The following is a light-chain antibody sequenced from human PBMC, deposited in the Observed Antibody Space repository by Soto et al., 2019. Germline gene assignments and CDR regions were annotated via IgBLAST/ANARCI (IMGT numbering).Light chain of an antibody. CDR3: QNYNSDPYT. CDR1: ESVSTC. Sequence: DIQMTQSPSTLSASVGDRVTITCRASESVSTCLAWYQQKPGKAPNLLIYDASSLESGVPSRFSGSGSGTQFTLTISSLQPDDFATYYCQNYNSDPYTFGQGTKLEIK. V-gene: IGKV1-5*01. J-gene: IGKJ2*01. CDR2: DAS.